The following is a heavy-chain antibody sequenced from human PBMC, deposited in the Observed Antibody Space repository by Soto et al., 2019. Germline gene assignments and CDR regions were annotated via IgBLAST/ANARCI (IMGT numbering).Heavy chain of an antibody. Sequence: QVQLQESGPGLVKPSETLSLTCTGSGGSFKSGSYSWSWIRQPPGKGMEGIGYVYHTGRTSYNPSLKSPVSISMDTSKNQFSLHLDSVTAADTAFYFCAREFAYFDSWGQGTLVTVSS. CDR2: VYHTGRT. V-gene: IGHV4-61*01. CDR1: GGSFKSGSYS. D-gene: IGHD3-16*01. CDR3: AREFAYFDS. J-gene: IGHJ4*02.